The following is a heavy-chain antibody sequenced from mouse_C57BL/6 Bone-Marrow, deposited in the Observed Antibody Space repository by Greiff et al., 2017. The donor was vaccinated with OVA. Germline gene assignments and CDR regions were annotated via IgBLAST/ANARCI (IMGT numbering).Heavy chain of an antibody. CDR2: IWWDDDK. D-gene: IGHD1-1*01. J-gene: IGHJ1*03. CDR1: GFSLSTFGMG. Sequence: QVTLKECGPGILQPSQTLSLTCSFSGFSLSTFGMGVGWIRQPSGKGLEWLAHIWWDDDKYYNPALKSRLTISKDTSKNQVFLKIANVDTADTATYYCARSIYYYGSSHWYFDVWGTGTTVTVSS. CDR3: ARSIYYYGSSHWYFDV. V-gene: IGHV8-8*01.